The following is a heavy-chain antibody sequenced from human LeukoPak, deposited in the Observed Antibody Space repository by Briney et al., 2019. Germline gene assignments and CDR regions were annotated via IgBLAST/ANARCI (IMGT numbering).Heavy chain of an antibody. CDR1: GFRLSSYG. J-gene: IGHJ3*02. Sequence: GGSLRLSCAASGFRLSSYGMSWVRQAPGKGLEWVSGISDSGEHTHYADSAKGRFSISRDTSTNTLFMQMNSLRVEDTAIYYCAKIQGWFNDAFHIGGQGTNVIVSS. CDR2: ISDSGEHT. D-gene: IGHD6-19*01. V-gene: IGHV3-23*01. CDR3: AKIQGWFNDAFHI.